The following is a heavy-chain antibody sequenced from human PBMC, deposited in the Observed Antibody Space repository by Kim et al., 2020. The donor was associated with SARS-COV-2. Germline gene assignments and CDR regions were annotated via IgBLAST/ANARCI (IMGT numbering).Heavy chain of an antibody. V-gene: IGHV3-7*04. Sequence: EGSEKSYVASVNGRFTISRDNAKKTLFLQMDSLRAEDTAVYYCARGRGLDTWGQGTLVTVSS. J-gene: IGHJ5*02. CDR3: ARGRGLDT. D-gene: IGHD3-10*01. CDR2: EGSEK.